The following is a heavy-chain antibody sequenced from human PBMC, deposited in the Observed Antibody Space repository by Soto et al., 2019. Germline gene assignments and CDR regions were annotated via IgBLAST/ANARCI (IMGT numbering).Heavy chain of an antibody. Sequence: GGSLRLSCAASGFTFSSYAMCWVRQAPGKGLEWVSAISGSGGSTYYADSVKGRFTISRDNSKNTLYLQMNSLRAEDTAVYYCAKDLFSLDIVVVPAAMCFPYWGQGTLVTVSS. CDR3: AKDLFSLDIVVVPAAMCFPY. V-gene: IGHV3-23*01. D-gene: IGHD2-2*03. CDR2: ISGSGGST. J-gene: IGHJ4*02. CDR1: GFTFSSYA.